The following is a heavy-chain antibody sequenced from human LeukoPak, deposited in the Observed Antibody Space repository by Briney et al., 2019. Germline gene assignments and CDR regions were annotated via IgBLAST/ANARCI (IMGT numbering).Heavy chain of an antibody. V-gene: IGHV3-23*01. CDR1: GFTFSSYA. D-gene: IGHD6-19*01. CDR2: ISGSGGST. Sequence: GGSLRLSCAASGFTFSSYAMSWVRQAPGKGLEWVSAISGSGGSTYYADSVKGRFTITRDNSKNTLYLQMNSLRAEDTAVYYCANSVAGIDNWFDPWGQGTLVTVSS. J-gene: IGHJ5*02. CDR3: ANSVAGIDNWFDP.